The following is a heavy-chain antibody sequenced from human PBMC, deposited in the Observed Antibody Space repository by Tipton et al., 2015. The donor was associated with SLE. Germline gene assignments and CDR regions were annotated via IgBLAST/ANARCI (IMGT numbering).Heavy chain of an antibody. CDR2: IYYSGST. J-gene: IGHJ4*02. CDR3: ARQPSNGGWCGYYFDY. D-gene: IGHD6-19*01. CDR1: GGSISSYY. V-gene: IGHV4-59*01. Sequence: TLSLTCTVSGGSISSYYWSWIRQPPGKGLEWIGYIYYSGSTNYNPSLKSRVTISVDTSKNQFSLKLSSVTAADTAVYYCARQPSNGGWCGYYFDYWGQGTLVTVSS.